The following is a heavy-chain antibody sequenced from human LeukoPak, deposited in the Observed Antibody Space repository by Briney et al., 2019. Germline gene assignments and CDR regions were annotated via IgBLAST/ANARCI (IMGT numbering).Heavy chain of an antibody. J-gene: IGHJ4*02. CDR1: GGTFSSYA. V-gene: IGHV1-69*13. D-gene: IGHD3-22*01. CDR3: ARSGSSSGYYSSWYFDY. CDR2: SIPIFGTA. Sequence: SVKVSCKASGGTFSSYAISWVRQAPGQGLEWMGGSIPIFGTANYAQKFQGRVTITADESTSTAYMELSSLRSEDTAVYYCARSGSSSGYYSSWYFDYWGQGTLVTVSS.